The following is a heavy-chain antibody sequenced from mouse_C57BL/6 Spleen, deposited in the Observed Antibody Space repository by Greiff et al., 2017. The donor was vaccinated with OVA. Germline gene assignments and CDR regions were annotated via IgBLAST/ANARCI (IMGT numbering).Heavy chain of an antibody. CDR1: GFTFSDYY. CDR3: ARHDYGSSYNAMDY. Sequence: EVQLMESGGGLVQPGGSLKLSCAASGFTFSDYYMYWVRQTPEKRLEWVAYISNGGGSTYYPDTVKGRFTISRDNAKNTLYLQMSRLKSEDTAMYYCARHDYGSSYNAMDYWGQGTSVTVSS. V-gene: IGHV5-12*01. CDR2: ISNGGGST. D-gene: IGHD1-1*01. J-gene: IGHJ4*01.